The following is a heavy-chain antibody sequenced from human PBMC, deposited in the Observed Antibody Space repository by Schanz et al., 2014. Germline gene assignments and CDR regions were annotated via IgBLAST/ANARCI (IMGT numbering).Heavy chain of an antibody. CDR1: GFAFSSYG. Sequence: EVQLLESGGGLVQPGGSLRLSCLASGFAFSSYGMNWLRQAPGKGLEWVSVIGVDGTTTYYADSVKGRFTISRDNSKSTLYLQMSSLRADDTAMYYCARWVLIRGVILGSWGQGTLVTVSS. J-gene: IGHJ5*02. CDR3: ARWVLIRGVILGS. CDR2: IGVDGTTT. V-gene: IGHV3-23*01. D-gene: IGHD3-10*01.